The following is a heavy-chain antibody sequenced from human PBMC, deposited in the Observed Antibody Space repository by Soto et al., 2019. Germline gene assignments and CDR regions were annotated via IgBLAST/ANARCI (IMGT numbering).Heavy chain of an antibody. V-gene: IGHV2-5*02. Sequence: QITLKESGPTLVKPTQTLTLTCTFSGFSLSTSGVGVSWIRQPPGKALEWLALIYWDDDKRYSPSLKSRLTNTKDTSKNQVVLTITNMDPVYTATYYCAHSVRYSYGRYFDYWGQGTLVTVSS. CDR1: GFSLSTSGVG. J-gene: IGHJ4*02. CDR3: AHSVRYSYGRYFDY. D-gene: IGHD5-18*01. CDR2: IYWDDDK.